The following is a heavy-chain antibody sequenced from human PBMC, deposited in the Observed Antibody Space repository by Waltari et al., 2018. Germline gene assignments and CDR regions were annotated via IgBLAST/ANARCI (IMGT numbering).Heavy chain of an antibody. D-gene: IGHD3-3*01. CDR1: GASIASSNYY. CDR3: SRTYYNFRSGQRRDTFHI. CDR2: IYYTGST. Sequence: QLQLQESGPGLVKPSETLSPTCSVSGASIASSNYYWGWVRQHPGKGLEWSGSIYYTGSTYYNPSLKSRVAFSVDTSRNQFSLKLTSVTAADTAIYYCSRTYYNFRSGQRRDTFHIWGPGTMVPVSS. V-gene: IGHV4-39*01. J-gene: IGHJ3*02.